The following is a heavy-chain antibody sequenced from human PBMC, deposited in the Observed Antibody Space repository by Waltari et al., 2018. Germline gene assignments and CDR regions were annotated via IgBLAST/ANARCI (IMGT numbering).Heavy chain of an antibody. J-gene: IGHJ3*02. Sequence: QLQLQESGPGLVKPSETLSLTCTVSGGSISSSSYYRGWIRQPPGKGLEWIGSIYYSGSTASNLSLKSRVTISVDTSKNQFSLKLSSVTAADTAVYYCARHRAAAGNDAFDIWGQGTMVTVSS. CDR3: ARHRAAAGNDAFDI. CDR2: IYYSGST. CDR1: GGSISSSSYY. V-gene: IGHV4-39*01. D-gene: IGHD6-13*01.